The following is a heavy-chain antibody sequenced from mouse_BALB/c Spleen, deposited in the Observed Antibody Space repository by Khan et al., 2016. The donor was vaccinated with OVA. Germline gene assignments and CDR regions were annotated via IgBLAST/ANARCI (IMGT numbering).Heavy chain of an antibody. J-gene: IGHJ3*01. CDR3: ARGGYSSFAY. Sequence: EVQLQESGTVLARPGASVTMSCKTSGYSFTSYLIHWVKQRPGRGLEWIGDFYPGNNETTYNQKFKDKAKLTAGTSASTAYLQLSSLTNEDFAVEYSARGGYSSFAYWGQGTLVTVSA. D-gene: IGHD2-12*01. CDR2: FYPGNNET. CDR1: GYSFTSYL. V-gene: IGHV1-5*01.